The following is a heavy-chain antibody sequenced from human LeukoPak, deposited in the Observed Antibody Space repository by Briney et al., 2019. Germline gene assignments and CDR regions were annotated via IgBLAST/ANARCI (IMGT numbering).Heavy chain of an antibody. CDR1: GFTFSSYA. D-gene: IGHD2-21*02. CDR2: ISYDGSNK. J-gene: IGHJ4*02. CDR3: ATTHVVVTANFDY. V-gene: IGHV3-30-3*01. Sequence: GRSLRLSCAASGFTFSSYAMHWVRQAPGKGLEWVAVISYDGSNKYYADSVKGRFTISRGNSKNTLYLQMNSLRAEDTAVYYCATTHVVVTANFDYWGQGTLVTVSS.